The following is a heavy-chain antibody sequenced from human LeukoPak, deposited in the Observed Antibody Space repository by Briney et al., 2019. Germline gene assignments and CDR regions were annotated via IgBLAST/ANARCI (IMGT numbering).Heavy chain of an antibody. Sequence: GGSLRLSCAASGFTFSNYWMHWVRQAPGKGLEWVSGIIPSGHTTYYADSVRGRFTISRDNSRNTLYLQMNSLRAEDTAVYYCAKDDRWLQFCCWGQGTLVTVSA. J-gene: IGHJ4*02. D-gene: IGHD5-24*01. CDR1: GFTFSNYW. CDR2: IIPSGHTT. CDR3: AKDDRWLQFCC. V-gene: IGHV3-23*01.